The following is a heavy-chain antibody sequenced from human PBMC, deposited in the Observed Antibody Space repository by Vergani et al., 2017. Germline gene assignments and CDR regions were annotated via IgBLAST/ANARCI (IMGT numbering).Heavy chain of an antibody. D-gene: IGHD3-10*01. Sequence: QLQLQESGPGLVKPSETLSLTCTVPGGSISSSSYYWGWIRQPPGKGLEWIGSIYYSGSTYYNPSLKSRVTISVDTSKNQFSLKLSSVTAADTAVYYCARPGLLWFGEYIDYWGQGTLVTVSS. CDR3: ARPGLLWFGEYIDY. CDR1: GGSISSSSYY. V-gene: IGHV4-39*01. CDR2: IYYSGST. J-gene: IGHJ4*02.